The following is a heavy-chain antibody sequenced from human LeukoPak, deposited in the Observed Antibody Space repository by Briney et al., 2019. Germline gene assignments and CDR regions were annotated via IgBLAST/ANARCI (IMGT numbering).Heavy chain of an antibody. CDR1: GGSISSSSYY. Sequence: SETLSLTCTVSGGSISSSSYYWGWIRQPPGKGLEWIGEINHSGSTNYNPSLKSRVTISVDTSKNQFSLKLSSVTAADTAVYYCARLRSYYPPGFDYWGQGTLVTVSS. D-gene: IGHD3-10*01. V-gene: IGHV4-39*07. J-gene: IGHJ4*02. CDR3: ARLRSYYPPGFDY. CDR2: INHSGST.